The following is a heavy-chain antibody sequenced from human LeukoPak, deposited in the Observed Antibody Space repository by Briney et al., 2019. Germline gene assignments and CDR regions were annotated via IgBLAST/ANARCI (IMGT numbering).Heavy chain of an antibody. CDR3: ASFIAAAGEPHYYYGMDV. V-gene: IGHV3-21*01. CDR2: NSSSSSYI. CDR1: GFTFSSYS. J-gene: IGHJ6*02. D-gene: IGHD6-13*01. Sequence: GGSLRLSCAASGFTFSSYSMNWVRQAPGKGLEWVSSNSSSSSYIYYADSVKGRFTISRDNAKNSLYLQMNSLRAEDTAVYYCASFIAAAGEPHYYYGMDVWGQGTTVTVSS.